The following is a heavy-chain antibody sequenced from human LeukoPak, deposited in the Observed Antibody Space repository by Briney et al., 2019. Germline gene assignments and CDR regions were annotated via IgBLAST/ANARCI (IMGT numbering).Heavy chain of an antibody. D-gene: IGHD6-19*01. Sequence: GGSLRLSCAASGFSISSYWMNWVRQAPGKGLEWVANIKQDASEKYYVGSVKGRFTISRNNAKNSLEMQMNSLRVEDTAIYYCARTAVVGRAFDLWGQGTLVTVSS. V-gene: IGHV3-7*01. CDR1: GFSISSYW. J-gene: IGHJ5*02. CDR2: IKQDASEK. CDR3: ARTAVVGRAFDL.